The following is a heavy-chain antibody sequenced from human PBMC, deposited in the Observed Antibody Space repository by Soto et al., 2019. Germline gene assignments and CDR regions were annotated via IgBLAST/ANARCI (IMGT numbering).Heavy chain of an antibody. J-gene: IGHJ4*02. CDR3: AKTFLARYCSSSICYDPADYFDY. CDR2: ISEAGNKK. V-gene: IGHV3-30-3*02. D-gene: IGHD2-2*01. CDR1: GFIFNSYA. Sequence: LRLSWGASGFIFNSYAMHWVRQAPGKGLEGKAGISEAGNKKYYADSVKGRFTISRDNSKRTVYLQMNSLRAEDTAVYYCAKTFLARYCSSSICYDPADYFDYWGQGTLVTVSS.